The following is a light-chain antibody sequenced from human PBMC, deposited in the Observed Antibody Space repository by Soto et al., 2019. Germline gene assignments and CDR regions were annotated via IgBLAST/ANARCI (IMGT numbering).Light chain of an antibody. Sequence: QSALAQPASVSGSPGQSITISCTGSFSDIAGFNYVSWYQQYPGRAPKLLIYQVTSRASGVSHRFSGSKSGNTASLTISGLQPEDEAEYYCNSYSSTNFYVFGTGTKVTVL. CDR1: FSDIAGFNY. J-gene: IGLJ1*01. CDR2: QVT. CDR3: NSYSSTNFYV. V-gene: IGLV2-14*01.